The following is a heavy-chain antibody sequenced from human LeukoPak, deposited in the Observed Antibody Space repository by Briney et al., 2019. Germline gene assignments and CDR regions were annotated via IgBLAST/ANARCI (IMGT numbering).Heavy chain of an antibody. CDR1: GFTFSSYA. CDR2: ISGSGGST. CDR3: ASSAREVIIHDLSY. V-gene: IGHV3-23*01. Sequence: GGSLRLSCAASGFTFSSYAMSWVRQAPGKGLEWVSAISGSGGSTYYADSVKGRFTISRDNSKNTLYLQMNSLRAEDTAVYYCASSAREVIIHDLSYWGQVTLVTVAS. D-gene: IGHD3-10*01. J-gene: IGHJ4*02.